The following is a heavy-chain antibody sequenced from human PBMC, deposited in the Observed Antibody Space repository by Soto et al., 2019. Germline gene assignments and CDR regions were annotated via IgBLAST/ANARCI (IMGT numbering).Heavy chain of an antibody. CDR2: ISYDGSSK. CDR3: AGGQYFGDY. CDR1: GFTFSSYG. D-gene: IGHD2-2*01. V-gene: IGHV3-30-3*01. Sequence: QVQLVESGGGVVQPGRSLRLSCAASGFTFSSYGMHCVRQAPGKGLEWVALISYDGSSKYYADSLKGRFTISRDNSKNTLYLQMNSLRAEDTAVYYCAGGQYFGDYWGQGTLVTVSS. J-gene: IGHJ4*02.